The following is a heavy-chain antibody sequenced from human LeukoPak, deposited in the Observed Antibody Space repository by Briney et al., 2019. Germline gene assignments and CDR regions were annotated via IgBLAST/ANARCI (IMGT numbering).Heavy chain of an antibody. Sequence: SETLSLTCTVSGGSISSYYWSWIRQPPGKGLEWIGYIYYSGSTNYNPSLKSRVTISVDTSKNQFSLKLSSVTAADTAVYYCARDLRGSRSGWYLGVNYYYGMDVWGQGTTVTVSS. J-gene: IGHJ6*02. D-gene: IGHD6-19*01. CDR1: GGSISSYY. CDR2: IYYSGST. V-gene: IGHV4-59*01. CDR3: ARDLRGSRSGWYLGVNYYYGMDV.